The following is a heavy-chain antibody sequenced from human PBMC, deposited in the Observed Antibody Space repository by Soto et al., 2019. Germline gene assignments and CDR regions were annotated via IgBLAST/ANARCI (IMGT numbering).Heavy chain of an antibody. CDR3: ARGRRDGRFDY. V-gene: IGHV3-21*01. CDR1: GFTFISYS. CDR2: ISSSSSYI. J-gene: IGHJ4*02. Sequence: WGSLRLSCAASGFTFISYSINFFRHAPFKWLEWVSSISSSSSYIYYADSVKGRFTISRDNAKNSLYLQMNSLRAEDTAVYYCARGRRDGRFDYWGRGTLVTVSS.